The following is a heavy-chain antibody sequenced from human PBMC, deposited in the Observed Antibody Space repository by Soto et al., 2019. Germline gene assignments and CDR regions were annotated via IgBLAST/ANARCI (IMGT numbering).Heavy chain of an antibody. Sequence: GGSLRLSCAASGFTFSSYAMHWVRQAPGKGLEWVAVISYDGSNKYYADSVKGRFTISRDNSKNTLYLQMNSLRAEDTAVYYCAKDGPDRSKGYYFDYWGQGTLVTVSS. CDR1: GFTFSSYA. D-gene: IGHD2-15*01. V-gene: IGHV3-30*04. J-gene: IGHJ4*02. CDR3: AKDGPDRSKGYYFDY. CDR2: ISYDGSNK.